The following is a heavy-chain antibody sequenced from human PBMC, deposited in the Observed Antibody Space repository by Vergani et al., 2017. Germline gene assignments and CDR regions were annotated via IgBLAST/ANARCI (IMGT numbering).Heavy chain of an antibody. CDR2: IDWDNTK. D-gene: IGHD3-3*01. CDR3: ARTYYDFWSGYSAYYFDY. CDR1: GFSLSSGGMR. V-gene: IGHV2-70*04. J-gene: IGHJ4*02. Sequence: QVTLKESGPALVKPTQTLTLTCSLSGFSLSSGGMRVSWIRQPPGKALEWLARIDWDNTKVYSSSLKSRLFISKDISKNEVVLTMTNMDPVDTATYYCARTYYDFWSGYSAYYFDYWGQGTLVTVSS.